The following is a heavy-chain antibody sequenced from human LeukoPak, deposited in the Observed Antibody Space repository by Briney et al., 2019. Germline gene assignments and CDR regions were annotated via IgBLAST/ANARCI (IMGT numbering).Heavy chain of an antibody. Sequence: SETLSLTCAINGESFSGFFCTWIRQSPGKGLEWIGEVSHSGSTLYNPSLKSRVTLSVDTFKNHLSLNLSSVTAADTAVYYCARGRTHNWFDPWGQGTLVTVSS. CDR2: VSHSGST. V-gene: IGHV4-34*01. CDR3: ARGRTHNWFDP. J-gene: IGHJ5*02. CDR1: GESFSGFF. D-gene: IGHD3/OR15-3a*01.